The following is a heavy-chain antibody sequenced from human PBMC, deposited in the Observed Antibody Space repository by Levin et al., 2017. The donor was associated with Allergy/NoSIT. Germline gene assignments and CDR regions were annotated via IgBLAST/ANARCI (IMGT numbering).Heavy chain of an antibody. CDR2: INSDGSNT. J-gene: IGHJ4*02. CDR3: ARGGCSSTSCLDN. D-gene: IGHD2-2*01. V-gene: IGHV3-74*01. CDR1: GFTFSNYW. Sequence: GGSLRLSCAASGFTFSNYWMHWVRQAPGKGLVWVSHINSDGSNTNYADSVKGRFTISKDNAKNTLYLQMNSLRDEDTAVYYCARGGCSSTSCLDNWGQGTLVTVSP.